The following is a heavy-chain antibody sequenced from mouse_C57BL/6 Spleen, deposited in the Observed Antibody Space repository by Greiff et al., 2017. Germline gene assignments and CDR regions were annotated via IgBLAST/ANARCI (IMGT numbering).Heavy chain of an antibody. CDR2: IHPNSGSN. CDR3: ATTVVASRYFDV. D-gene: IGHD1-1*01. CDR1: GYTFTSYW. Sequence: VQLQQPGAELVKPGASVKLSCKASGYTFTSYWMHWVKQRSGQGLEWIGMIHPNSGSNNYNEKLKSKATLTVDKSSSTAYMQLSSLTSEDSAVYYCATTVVASRYFDVGGTGTTVTVSS. V-gene: IGHV1-64*01. J-gene: IGHJ1*03.